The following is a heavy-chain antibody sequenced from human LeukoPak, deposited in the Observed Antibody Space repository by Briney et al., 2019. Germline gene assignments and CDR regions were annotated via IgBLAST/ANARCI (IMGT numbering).Heavy chain of an antibody. CDR2: IHSDGSHT. J-gene: IGHJ4*02. V-gene: IGHV3-74*01. CDR1: GFTFSRYW. Sequence: PGGSLRLACAVSGFTFSRYWMHWVSPAPGEGLVWVSGIHSDGSHTRYEDSGKGRITITRDNAKNTLDPQMNSLRAEDTAVYYCARPWGDSTNLDSWGQGTLVTVSS. D-gene: IGHD7-27*01. CDR3: ARPWGDSTNLDS.